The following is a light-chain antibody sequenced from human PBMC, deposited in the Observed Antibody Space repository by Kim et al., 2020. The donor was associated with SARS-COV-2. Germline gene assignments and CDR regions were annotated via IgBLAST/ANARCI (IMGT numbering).Light chain of an antibody. J-gene: IGKJ2*03. CDR2: AAS. Sequence: SASVGDSVTITCLASQDISSYLNWYQQKPGKAPQLLIYAASSLRSGVPSRFSGSGSGTDFTLTISSLQPEDFATYYCQQSYSTPYSFGQGTKLEI. V-gene: IGKV1-39*01. CDR3: QQSYSTPYS. CDR1: QDISSY.